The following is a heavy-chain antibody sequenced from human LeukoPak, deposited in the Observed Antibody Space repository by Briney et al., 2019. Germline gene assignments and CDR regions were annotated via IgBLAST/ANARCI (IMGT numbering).Heavy chain of an antibody. CDR2: ISAYNGNT. CDR1: SYTFTSYG. V-gene: IGHV1-18*01. CDR3: ASLTYYYYMDV. Sequence: ASVKVSYKASSYTFTSYGISWVRQAPGQGLEWMGWISAYNGNTNYAQKLQGRVTMTTDTSTSTAYMELRSLRSDDTAAYYCASLTYYYYMDVWGKGTTVTVSS. J-gene: IGHJ6*03.